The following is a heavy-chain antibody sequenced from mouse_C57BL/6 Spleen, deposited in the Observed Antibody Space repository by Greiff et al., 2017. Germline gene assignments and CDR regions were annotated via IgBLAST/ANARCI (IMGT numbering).Heavy chain of an antibody. V-gene: IGHV3-6*01. CDR2: ISYDGSN. CDR1: GYSITSGYY. CDR3: AREDYDVVYFDY. J-gene: IGHJ2*01. D-gene: IGHD2-4*01. Sequence: EVKLMESGPGLVKPSQSLSLTCSVTGYSITSGYYWNWIRQFPGNKLEWMGYISYDGSNNYNPSLKNRISITRDTSKNQFFLKLNSVTTEDTATYYCAREDYDVVYFDYWGQGTTLTVSS.